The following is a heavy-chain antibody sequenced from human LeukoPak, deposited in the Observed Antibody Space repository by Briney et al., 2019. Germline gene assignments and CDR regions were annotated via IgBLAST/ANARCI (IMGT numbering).Heavy chain of an antibody. V-gene: IGHV3-30*03. CDR2: ISYHGSNK. Sequence: GGSLRLSCAASGFTFSSYGMYWVRQAPGKGLEWVAVISYHGSNKYYADSVKGRFTISRDNSKNTLYLQTNSLRGEDTAVYYCARERYDWNDVLDYWGQGTLVTVSS. CDR3: ARERYDWNDVLDY. CDR1: GFTFSSYG. D-gene: IGHD1-1*01. J-gene: IGHJ4*02.